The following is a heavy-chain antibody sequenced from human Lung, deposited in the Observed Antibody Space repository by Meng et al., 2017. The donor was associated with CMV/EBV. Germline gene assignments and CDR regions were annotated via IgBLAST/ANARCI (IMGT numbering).Heavy chain of an antibody. CDR1: GYTVTSFA. Sequence: QDQLWDAGTEGKEPEATVEVSCKSFGYTVTSFAMNWVRQAPGQRLEWMGWINTGNGETKYSQKFQGRVTLTRDTSASTAYMELNRLGSDDTAIYYCARSRETSNTSWGWFDSWGQGTLVTVSS. CDR3: ARSRETSNTSWGWFDS. D-gene: IGHD2-2*01. V-gene: IGHV1-3*04. CDR2: INTGNGET. J-gene: IGHJ5*01.